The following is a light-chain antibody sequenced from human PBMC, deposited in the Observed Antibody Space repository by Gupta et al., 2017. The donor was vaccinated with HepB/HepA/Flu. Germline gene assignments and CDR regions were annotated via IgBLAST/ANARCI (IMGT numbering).Light chain of an antibody. CDR3: HQYDSVPPT. Sequence: DIVLTQSPESLAVSLSERATINCKSSQTVLYSYDRKNYLAWYQQKPGKPPKVLIYEASIRAAGVPDRFSGSGSGTDFTLTVSILQAEDVAVYYCHQYDSVPPTFGQGTKVEI. CDR2: EAS. CDR1: QTVLYSYDRKNY. V-gene: IGKV4-1*01. J-gene: IGKJ1*01.